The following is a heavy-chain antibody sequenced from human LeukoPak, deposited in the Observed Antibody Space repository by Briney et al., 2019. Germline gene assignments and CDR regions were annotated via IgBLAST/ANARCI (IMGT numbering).Heavy chain of an antibody. V-gene: IGHV3-7*03. CDR2: IKQDGSEK. CDR1: GFTFSSHG. CDR3: ARGGSIFGVAYSMDV. J-gene: IGHJ6*02. Sequence: HPGGSLRLSCAASGFTFSSHGMHWVRQAPGKGLEWVANIKQDGSEKYYVDSVKGRFIISRDNAKNSLYLQMNSLRAEDTAVYCCARGGSIFGVAYSMDVWGQGTTVTVSS. D-gene: IGHD3-3*01.